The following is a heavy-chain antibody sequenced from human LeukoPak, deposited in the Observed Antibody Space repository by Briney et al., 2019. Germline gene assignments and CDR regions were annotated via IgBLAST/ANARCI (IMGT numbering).Heavy chain of an antibody. Sequence: GGSLRLSCAASGFTFSSYAMSWVRQAPGKGLEWVSAISGSGGGTYYADSVKGRFTISRDNSKNTLYLQMNSLRAEDTAVYYCAKVVWQARDLPGYYYGMDVWGQGTTATVSS. D-gene: IGHD6-6*01. CDR2: ISGSGGGT. V-gene: IGHV3-23*01. CDR1: GFTFSSYA. J-gene: IGHJ6*02. CDR3: AKVVWQARDLPGYYYGMDV.